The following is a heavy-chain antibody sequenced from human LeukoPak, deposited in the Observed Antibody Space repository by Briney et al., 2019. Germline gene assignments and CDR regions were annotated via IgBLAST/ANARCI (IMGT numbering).Heavy chain of an antibody. CDR1: RFIFSSYS. D-gene: IGHD3-22*01. V-gene: IGHV3-21*01. CDR3: AREQNGLYDSSGYYYGY. J-gene: IGHJ4*02. CDR2: ISSSSSFI. Sequence: GGSLRLSCAASRFIFSSYSMNWVRQAPGKGLEWVSSISSSSSFIYYADSVKGRFTISRDNAKNSLYLQMNSLRAEDTAVYYCAREQNGLYDSSGYYYGYWGQGTLVTVSS.